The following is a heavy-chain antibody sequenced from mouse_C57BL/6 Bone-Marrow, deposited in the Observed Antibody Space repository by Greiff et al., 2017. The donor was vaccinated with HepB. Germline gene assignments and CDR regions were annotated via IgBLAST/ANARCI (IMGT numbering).Heavy chain of an antibody. J-gene: IGHJ2*01. Sequence: VQLQQSGAELVRPGTSVKVSCKASGYAFTNYLIEWVKQRPGQGLEWIGVIYPGSGDTNYNEKFKGKATLTADKSSSTAYMQLSSLTSEDSAVYFCASHYGFDYWGQGPTLTVSS. D-gene: IGHD1-1*02. CDR1: GYAFTNYL. V-gene: IGHV1-54*01. CDR3: ASHYGFDY. CDR2: IYPGSGDT.